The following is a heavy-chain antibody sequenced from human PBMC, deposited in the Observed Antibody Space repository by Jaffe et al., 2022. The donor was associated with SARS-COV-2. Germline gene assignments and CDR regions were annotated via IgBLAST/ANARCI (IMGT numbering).Heavy chain of an antibody. CDR3: ARTPDSGSYYMSSYYYYMDV. CDR1: GGSISSYY. J-gene: IGHJ6*03. V-gene: IGHV4-59*01. CDR2: IYYSGST. D-gene: IGHD3-10*01. Sequence: QVQLQESGPGLVKPSETLSLTCTVSGGSISSYYWSWIRQPPGKGLEWIGYIYYSGSTNYNPSLKSRVTISVDTSKNQFSLKLSSVTAADTAVYYCARTPDSGSYYMSSYYYYMDVWGKGTTVTVSS.